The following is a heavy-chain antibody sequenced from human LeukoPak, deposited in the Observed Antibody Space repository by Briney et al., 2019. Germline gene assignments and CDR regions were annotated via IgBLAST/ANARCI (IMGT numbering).Heavy chain of an antibody. CDR3: ARDLGIVGAIYYYGMDV. V-gene: IGHV3-9*01. CDR1: GFTIDDYA. J-gene: IGHJ6*02. Sequence: GGSLRLSCAASGFTIDDYAMHWVRQVPGKGLEWVSGISWKSGSIGYADSVKGRFTISKDNAKNSLYLQMNSLRAEDTAVYYCARDLGIVGAIYYYGMDVWGQGTTVTVSS. CDR2: ISWKSGSI. D-gene: IGHD1-26*01.